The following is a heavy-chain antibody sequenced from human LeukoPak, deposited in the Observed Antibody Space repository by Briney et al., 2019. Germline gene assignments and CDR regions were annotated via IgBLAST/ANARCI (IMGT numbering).Heavy chain of an antibody. V-gene: IGHV4-31*03. CDR2: IYYSGST. Sequence: SQTLSLTCTVSGGSISSGGYYWSWLRQHPGKGLEWIGYIYYSGSTYYNPSLKSRVTISVDTSKNQFSLKLSSVTAADTAVYYCASGYFHRDYFDYWGQGTLVTVSS. CDR3: ASGYFHRDYFDY. J-gene: IGHJ4*02. CDR1: GGSISSGGYY. D-gene: IGHD3-22*01.